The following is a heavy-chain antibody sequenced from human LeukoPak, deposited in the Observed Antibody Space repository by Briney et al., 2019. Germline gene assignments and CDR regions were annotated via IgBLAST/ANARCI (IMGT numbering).Heavy chain of an antibody. CDR2: IRNQAYGGTT. V-gene: IGHV3-49*04. Sequence: PGGSLRLSCTASGFSFGDYAMSWVRQAPGKGLEWVGFIRNQAYGGTTEYAASVKGRFTISRDDPKSITYLQMNSLKTEDTAVYYCSRVAGLRFFDLYFDYWGQGTLVTVSS. D-gene: IGHD3-9*01. CDR1: GFSFGDYA. J-gene: IGHJ4*02. CDR3: SRVAGLRFFDLYFDY.